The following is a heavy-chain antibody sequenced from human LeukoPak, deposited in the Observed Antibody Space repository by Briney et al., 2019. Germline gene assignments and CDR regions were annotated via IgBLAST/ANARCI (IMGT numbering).Heavy chain of an antibody. D-gene: IGHD3-3*01. V-gene: IGHV1-18*01. CDR3: ARTSITIFGVVIISPELDY. CDR2: ISAYNGNT. Sequence: ASVKVSCKASGYTFTSYGISWVRQAPGQGLEWMGWISAYNGNTNYAQKLQGRVTMTTDTSTSTAYMELRSLRSDDTAVYYCARTSITIFGVVIISPELDYWGQGTLVTVSS. J-gene: IGHJ4*02. CDR1: GYTFTSYG.